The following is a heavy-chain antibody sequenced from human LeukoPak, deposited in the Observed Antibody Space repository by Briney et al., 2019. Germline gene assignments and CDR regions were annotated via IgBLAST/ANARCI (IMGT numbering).Heavy chain of an antibody. J-gene: IGHJ6*01. CDR2: ISSNGGST. Sequence: GGSLRLSCAASGFTFSSYAMHWVRQAPGKGLEYVSAISSNGGSTYYANSVKGRFTISRDNSKNTLYLQMGSLRAEDMAVYYCARAMVQGVISYSGMDVWGQATT. CDR3: ARAMVQGVISYSGMDV. V-gene: IGHV3-64*01. D-gene: IGHD3-10*01. CDR1: GFTFSSYA.